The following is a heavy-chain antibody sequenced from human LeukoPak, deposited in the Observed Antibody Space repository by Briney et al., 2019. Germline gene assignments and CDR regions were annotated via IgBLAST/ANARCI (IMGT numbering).Heavy chain of an antibody. Sequence: PGGSLRLSCAASGFTFSNYGMHWVRQAPGKGLEWVAVIPYDGSNKYYADSVKGRFTIPRDNSKNMLYLQMNSLRAEDTAVYYCARLAVTTVVTPGYWGQGTLVTVSS. D-gene: IGHD4-23*01. CDR1: GFTFSNYG. V-gene: IGHV3-30*03. CDR2: IPYDGSNK. CDR3: ARLAVTTVVTPGY. J-gene: IGHJ4*02.